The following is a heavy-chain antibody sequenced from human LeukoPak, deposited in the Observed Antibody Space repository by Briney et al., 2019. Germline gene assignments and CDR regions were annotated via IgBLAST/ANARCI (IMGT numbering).Heavy chain of an antibody. Sequence: QTGGSLRLSCAASGFTFRSYSMNWVRQAPGKGLEWVSAISGSGGSTFYADSVKGRFTISRDNSKNTLYLQMNSLRAEDTAVYYCAKFRGYSYGPIGYWGQGTLVTVSS. D-gene: IGHD5-18*01. CDR1: GFTFRSYS. CDR2: ISGSGGST. J-gene: IGHJ4*02. CDR3: AKFRGYSYGPIGY. V-gene: IGHV3-23*01.